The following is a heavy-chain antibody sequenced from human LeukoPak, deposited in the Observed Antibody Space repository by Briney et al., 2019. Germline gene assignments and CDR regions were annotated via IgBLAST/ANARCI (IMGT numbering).Heavy chain of an antibody. CDR1: GGSISSGGYY. D-gene: IGHD3-22*01. Sequence: SQTLSLTCTVSGGSISSGGYYWSWIRQHPGKGLEWIGYIYYSGSTYYNPSLKSRVTISVDTSKNQFSLKLGSVTAADTAVYYCARYPPDYYDSSGPFDDIWGQGTMVTVSS. CDR3: ARYPPDYYDSSGPFDDI. V-gene: IGHV4-31*03. J-gene: IGHJ3*02. CDR2: IYYSGST.